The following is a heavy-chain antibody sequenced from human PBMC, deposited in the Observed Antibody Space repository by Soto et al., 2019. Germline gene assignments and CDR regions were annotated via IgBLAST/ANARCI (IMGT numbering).Heavy chain of an antibody. V-gene: IGHV3-48*01. D-gene: IGHD3-16*02. CDR2: ISSSSSTI. J-gene: IGHJ4*02. CDR3: ASHYDSAYDYIWGSYRRIDY. CDR1: GFTFSSYS. Sequence: GGSLRLSCAASGFTFSSYSMNWVRQAPGKGLEWVSYISSSSSTIYYADSVKGRFTISRDNAKNPLYLQMNSLRAEDTAVYYCASHYDSAYDYIWGSYRRIDYWGQGTLVTVSS.